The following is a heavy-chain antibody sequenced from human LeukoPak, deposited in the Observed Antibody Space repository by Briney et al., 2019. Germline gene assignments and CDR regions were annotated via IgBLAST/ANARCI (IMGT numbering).Heavy chain of an antibody. CDR2: ISGSSSYI. Sequence: GGSLRLSCAASGFTFSSYSMTWVRQAPGKGLEWVSYISGSSSYIYYADSVKGRFTISRDNAKNSLYLQMNSLRAEDTAVYYCARDCCVGYSINYVVDYWGQGTLVTVSS. D-gene: IGHD4-11*01. J-gene: IGHJ4*02. V-gene: IGHV3-21*05. CDR1: GFTFSSYS. CDR3: ARDCCVGYSINYVVDY.